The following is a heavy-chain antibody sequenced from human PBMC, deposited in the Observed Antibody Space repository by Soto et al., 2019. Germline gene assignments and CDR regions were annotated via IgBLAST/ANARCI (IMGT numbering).Heavy chain of an antibody. D-gene: IGHD6-13*01. CDR1: GFTFSSYG. V-gene: IGHV3-30*18. Sequence: GGSLRLSCAASGFTFSSYGMHWVRQAPGKGLEWVAVISYDGSNKYYADSVKGRFTISRDNSKNTLYLQINSLRAEDTVVYYCAKDRNLYSSSAYYFDYWGQGTLVTVSS. CDR2: ISYDGSNK. CDR3: AKDRNLYSSSAYYFDY. J-gene: IGHJ4*02.